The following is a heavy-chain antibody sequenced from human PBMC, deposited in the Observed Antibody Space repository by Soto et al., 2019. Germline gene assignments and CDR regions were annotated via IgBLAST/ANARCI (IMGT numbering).Heavy chain of an antibody. CDR3: GRVVEGATRHTDFDS. V-gene: IGHV4-39*01. D-gene: IGHD2-15*01. CDR1: GVSIHNSHSF. CDR2: VYYSGGA. J-gene: IGHJ5*01. Sequence: SETLSLTCAVSGVSIHNSHSFWAWIRQPPGKGLEFIGSVYYSGGANYNPSLKSRVTISVDTSKNQLSLRVNSVTAADTAVYYCGRVVEGATRHTDFDSWGQGTLVTVSS.